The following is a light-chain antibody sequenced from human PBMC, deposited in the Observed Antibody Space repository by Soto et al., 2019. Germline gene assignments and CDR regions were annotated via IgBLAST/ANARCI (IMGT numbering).Light chain of an antibody. CDR1: QSVSSN. Sequence: EIVMTQSPATLSVSPEERATLSCRASQSVSSNLAWYQQKPGQAPRLLIYGASTRATGIPARFSGSGSGTEFTLTISSLQSEDFAVYYCQQYNNWPPWTFAQGTKVEIK. CDR2: GAS. J-gene: IGKJ1*01. V-gene: IGKV3-15*01. CDR3: QQYNNWPPWT.